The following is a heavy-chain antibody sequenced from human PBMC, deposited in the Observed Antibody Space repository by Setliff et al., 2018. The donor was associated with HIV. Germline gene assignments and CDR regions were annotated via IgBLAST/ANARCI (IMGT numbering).Heavy chain of an antibody. Sequence: SETLSLTCTVSGGPISTYYWSWIRQPAGKGLEWIGRVSTSGSTKYNPSLKSRVTMSLDTSKNEFSLKLSSVTAADTAVYYCARGQYCGGGSCYSPSYNWFDPWGQGTLVTV. D-gene: IGHD2-15*01. CDR1: GGPISTYY. J-gene: IGHJ5*02. CDR3: ARGQYCGGGSCYSPSYNWFDP. CDR2: VSTSGST. V-gene: IGHV4-4*07.